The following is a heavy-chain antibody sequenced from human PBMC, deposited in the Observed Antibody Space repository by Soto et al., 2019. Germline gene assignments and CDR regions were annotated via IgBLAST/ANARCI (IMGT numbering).Heavy chain of an antibody. J-gene: IGHJ3*01. CDR3: ARHDYADRTFDL. Sequence: QVLLQEPGPGQVRPSETLSLTCIVSGGSVGSGAYYWSWIRQPPGSALEWIGYIQYSGDTNYNSSLKSRVTISVDRSRNRFSPKLTSVTAADTAFYYCARHDYADRTFDLWGQGTKVTVSS. D-gene: IGHD5-12*01. CDR1: GGSVGSGAYY. V-gene: IGHV4-61*08. CDR2: IQYSGDT.